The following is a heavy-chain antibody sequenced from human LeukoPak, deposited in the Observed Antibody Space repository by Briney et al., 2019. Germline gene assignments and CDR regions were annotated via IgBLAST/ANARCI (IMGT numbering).Heavy chain of an antibody. J-gene: IGHJ4*02. V-gene: IGHV3-23*01. CDR2: ISERGGST. CDR3: AKRGIVIRGILVIGYHQEAYHYDY. Sequence: GGPLRLSCVVSGISLTNYAMTWVHQAPGKGLEWVSYISERGGSTSYADSVKGRFTISRDTSLNTLYLQMTSLRAEDTAVYFCAKRGIVIRGILVIGYHQEAYHYDYWGQGVLVTVSS. D-gene: IGHD3-10*01. CDR1: GISLTNYA.